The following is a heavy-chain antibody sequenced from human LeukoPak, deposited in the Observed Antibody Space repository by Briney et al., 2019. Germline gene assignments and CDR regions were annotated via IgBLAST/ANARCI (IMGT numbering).Heavy chain of an antibody. V-gene: IGHV3-73*01. D-gene: IGHD3-10*01. CDR3: TGNYYGSGSYADFDY. CDR2: IRSTANGYAT. J-gene: IGHJ4*02. Sequence: PGGSLRLSCAASKFTFSSYTMNWVRQASGKGLEWVGRIRSTANGYATAYAASVKGRFTISRDDSKNTAYLQMDSLKTEDTAVYYCTGNYYGSGSYADFDYWGQGTLVTVSS. CDR1: KFTFSSYT.